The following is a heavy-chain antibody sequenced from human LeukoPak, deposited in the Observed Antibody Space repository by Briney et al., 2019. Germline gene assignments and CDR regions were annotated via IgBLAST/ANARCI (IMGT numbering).Heavy chain of an antibody. CDR1: GFTFSDYY. D-gene: IGHD5-12*01. Sequence: GGSLRLSCAASGFTFSDYYMSWIRQAPGKGLEWVSYISSSGSYTNYADSVKGRFTISRDNAKSSLYLQMNSLRAEDTAVYYYARVAYEVGLDYWGQGTLVTVSS. CDR3: ARVAYEVGLDY. CDR2: ISSSGSYT. J-gene: IGHJ4*02. V-gene: IGHV3-11*05.